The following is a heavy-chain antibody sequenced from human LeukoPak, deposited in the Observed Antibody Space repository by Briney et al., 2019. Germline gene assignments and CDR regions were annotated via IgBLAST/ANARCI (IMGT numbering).Heavy chain of an antibody. V-gene: IGHV4-30-4*07. D-gene: IGHD3-10*01. CDR3: ARSYYITYYYMDV. CDR2: IYYSGST. CDR1: GGSIRSGGYS. J-gene: IGHJ6*03. Sequence: PSETLSLTCAVSGGSIRSGGYSWSWIRQPPGTGLEWIGYIYYSGSTYYKPSLQSRVTISVDTSKNQFSLKLSSVTAADTAVYYCARSYYITYYYMDVWGKGTTVTISS.